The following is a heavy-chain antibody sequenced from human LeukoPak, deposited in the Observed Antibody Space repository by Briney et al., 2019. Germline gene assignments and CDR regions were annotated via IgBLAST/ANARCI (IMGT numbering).Heavy chain of an antibody. D-gene: IGHD6-13*01. CDR3: VRESPVAAVGRSWFDP. CDR2: VSGSCGNT. CDR1: GFTYSSYA. J-gene: IGHJ5*02. V-gene: IGHV3-23*01. Sequence: GGSLRLSCAASGFTYSSYAMSWVRQAPGGGLEWVSTVSGSCGNTYYADSVKGRFTISRNNTKNTLYLQMNSLRAEGTAVYYCVRESPVAAVGRSWFDPWGQGTLVTVSS.